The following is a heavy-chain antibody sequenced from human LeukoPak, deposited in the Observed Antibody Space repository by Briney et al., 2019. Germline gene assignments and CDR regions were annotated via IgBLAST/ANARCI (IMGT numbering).Heavy chain of an antibody. CDR3: AKGSLLWFGELHLIDY. J-gene: IGHJ4*02. V-gene: IGHV3-23*01. CDR1: GFTFSSYA. CDR2: ISGSGGST. D-gene: IGHD3-10*01. Sequence: GSLRLSCAASGFTFSSYAMSWVRQAPGKGLEWVSAISGSGGSTYYADSVKGRFTISRDNSKNTLYLQMSSLRAEDTAVYYCAKGSLLWFGELHLIDYWGQGTLVTVSS.